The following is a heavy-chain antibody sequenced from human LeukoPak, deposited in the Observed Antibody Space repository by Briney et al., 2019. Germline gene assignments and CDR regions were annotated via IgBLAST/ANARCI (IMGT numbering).Heavy chain of an antibody. Sequence: GGSLRLSCAASGFTFSSYGMHWVRQAPGKGLEWVAVIWYDGSNKYYADSVKGRFTISRDNSKNTLYLQMNSLRAEDTAVYYCGRDLIFGVVIEQDVFDIWGKGKMVTVSS. CDR1: GFTFSSYG. CDR3: GRDLIFGVVIEQDVFDI. J-gene: IGHJ3*02. V-gene: IGHV3-33*01. D-gene: IGHD3-3*01. CDR2: IWYDGSNK.